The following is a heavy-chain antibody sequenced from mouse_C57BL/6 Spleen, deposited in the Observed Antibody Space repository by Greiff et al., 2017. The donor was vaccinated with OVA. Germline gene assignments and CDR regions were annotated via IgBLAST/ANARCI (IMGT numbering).Heavy chain of an antibody. CDR2: IYPGDGDT. CDR3: ASRSTMIDWAMDY. CDR1: GYAFSSYW. V-gene: IGHV1-80*01. Sequence: QVQLQQSGAELVKSGASVKISCKASGYAFSSYWMNWVKQRPGKGLEWIGQIYPGDGDTNYNGKFKGKATLTADKSSSTAYMQLSSLTSEDSAVYFCASRSTMIDWAMDYWGQGTSVTVSS. D-gene: IGHD2-4*01. J-gene: IGHJ4*01.